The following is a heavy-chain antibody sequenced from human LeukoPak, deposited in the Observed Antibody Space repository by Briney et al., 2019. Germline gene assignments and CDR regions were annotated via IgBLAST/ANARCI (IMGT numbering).Heavy chain of an antibody. D-gene: IGHD1-26*01. Sequence: GGSLRLSCAASGFTFDDYAIHWVRQAPGKGLEWVSLISGDGGNTYYAKSMKGRFTISRDNSKNTLYLQMNSLRSEDTAFYYCTKDVGSGSYYYFESWGQGTLVTASS. V-gene: IGHV3-43*02. CDR2: ISGDGGNT. CDR3: TKDVGSGSYYYFES. J-gene: IGHJ4*02. CDR1: GFTFDDYA.